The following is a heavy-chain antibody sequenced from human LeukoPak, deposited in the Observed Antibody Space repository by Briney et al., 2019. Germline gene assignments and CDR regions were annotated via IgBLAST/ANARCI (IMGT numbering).Heavy chain of an antibody. CDR1: GGSSSGYY. Sequence: SETLSLTCAVYGGSSSGYYWSWLRQPPGKGLEWIGEINHSGSTNYNPSLKSRVTISVDTSKNQFSLKLSSVTAADTAVYYCARGVKPGYSYGPNFDYWGQGTLVTVSS. CDR3: ARGVKPGYSYGPNFDY. D-gene: IGHD5-18*01. J-gene: IGHJ4*02. CDR2: INHSGST. V-gene: IGHV4-34*01.